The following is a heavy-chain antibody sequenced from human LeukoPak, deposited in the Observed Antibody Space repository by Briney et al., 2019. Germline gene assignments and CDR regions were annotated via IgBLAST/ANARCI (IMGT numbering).Heavy chain of an antibody. CDR1: GGSFSGYY. D-gene: IGHD3-10*01. Sequence: SETLSLTCAVYGGSFSGYYWSWIRQPPGKGLEWIGEINHSGSTNYNPSLKSRVTISVDTSKNQFSLKLSSATAAGTAVYYCARGLYYYGSGNPRRWFDPWGQGTLVTVSS. CDR2: INHSGST. CDR3: ARGLYYYGSGNPRRWFDP. J-gene: IGHJ5*02. V-gene: IGHV4-34*01.